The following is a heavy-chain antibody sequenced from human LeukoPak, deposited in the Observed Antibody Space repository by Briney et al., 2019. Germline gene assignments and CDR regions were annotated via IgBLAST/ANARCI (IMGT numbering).Heavy chain of an antibody. J-gene: IGHJ1*01. CDR1: GDSVSSNSAA. V-gene: IGHV6-1*01. Sequence: SQTLSLTCTISGDSVSSNSAAWNWIRQSPSRGLEWLGRTYYRSKWYNDYAVSVKSRITINPDTSKNQFSLQLNSVTPEDTAVYYCARDHGGSGWYATITYPTYFQHWGQGTLVTVSS. CDR3: ARDHGGSGWYATITYPTYFQH. CDR2: TYYRSKWYN. D-gene: IGHD6-19*01.